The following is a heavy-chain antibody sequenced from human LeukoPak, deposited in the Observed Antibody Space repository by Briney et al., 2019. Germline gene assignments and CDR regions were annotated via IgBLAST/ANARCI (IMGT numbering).Heavy chain of an antibody. CDR3: AKDIFRGSGAYYFNN. CDR1: GFTFSSYG. CDR2: IRYDGSNK. J-gene: IGHJ4*02. D-gene: IGHD3-16*01. Sequence: GGSLRLSCAASGFTFSSYGMHWVRQAPGKGLEWVAFIRYDGSNKYYADSVKGRFTISRDNAKNSLFLQMKSLRAEDTALYYCAKDIFRGSGAYYFNNWGQGTLVTVSS. V-gene: IGHV3-30*02.